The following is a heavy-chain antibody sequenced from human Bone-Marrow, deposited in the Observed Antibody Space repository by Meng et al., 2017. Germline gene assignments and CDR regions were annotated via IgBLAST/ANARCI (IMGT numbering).Heavy chain of an antibody. Sequence: GESLKISCAASGFTVSNNYMSWVRQAPGKGLEWVSSISSSSSYIYYADSVKGRFTISRDNAKNSLYLQMNSLRAEDTAVYYCARPIASSWYSGGYYYGMDVWGQGTTVTVSS. CDR3: ARPIASSWYSGGYYYGMDV. CDR1: GFTVSNNY. CDR2: ISSSSSYI. D-gene: IGHD6-13*01. V-gene: IGHV3-21*01. J-gene: IGHJ6*02.